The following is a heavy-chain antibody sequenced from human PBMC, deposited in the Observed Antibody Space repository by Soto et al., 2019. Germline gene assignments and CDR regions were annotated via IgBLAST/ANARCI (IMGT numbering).Heavy chain of an antibody. CDR2: IHFSGRT. CDR3: ARDKQGFSYGYGSQYFYYHGLDV. J-gene: IGHJ6*02. D-gene: IGHD5-18*01. V-gene: IGHV4-30-4*01. CDR1: GDSINSGDYY. Sequence: PSETLSLTCIVSGDSINSGDYYWSWIRQPPGKGLEWIGNIHFSGRTYYSPSLKSRVTMSTDTSKNRFSLRLTYVTSADTAVYYCARDKQGFSYGYGSQYFYYHGLDVWGQGTTVTVSS.